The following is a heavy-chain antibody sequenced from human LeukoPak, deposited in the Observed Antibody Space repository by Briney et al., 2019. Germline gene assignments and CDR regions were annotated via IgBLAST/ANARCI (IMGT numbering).Heavy chain of an antibody. Sequence: QSGGSLRLSCAASGFTFSSYSMNWVRQAPGKWLEWVSYISSSSSTIYYADSVKGRFTISRDNAKNSLYLQMNSLRAEDTAVYYCARPGGWNYVNWFDPWGQGTLVTVSS. D-gene: IGHD1-7*01. CDR2: ISSSSSTI. CDR3: ARPGGWNYVNWFDP. CDR1: GFTFSSYS. V-gene: IGHV3-48*01. J-gene: IGHJ5*02.